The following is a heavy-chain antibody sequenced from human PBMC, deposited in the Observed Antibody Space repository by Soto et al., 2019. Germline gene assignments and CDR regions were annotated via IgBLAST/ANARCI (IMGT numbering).Heavy chain of an antibody. D-gene: IGHD3-22*01. CDR1: GGSISSGGYS. CDR3: AGSAYYYDSSGYYPSW. V-gene: IGHV4-30-2*01. CDR2: IYHSGST. Sequence: QLQLQESGSGLVKPSQTLSLTYAVSGGSISSGGYSWSWIRQPPGKGLEWIGYIYHSGSTYYNPSLKSRVTISVDRSKNQFSLKLSSVTAADTAVNYCAGSAYYYDSSGYYPSWWGQGTLVTVSS. J-gene: IGHJ4*02.